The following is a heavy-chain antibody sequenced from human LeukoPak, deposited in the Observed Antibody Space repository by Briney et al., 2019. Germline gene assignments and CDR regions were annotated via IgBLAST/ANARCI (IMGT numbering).Heavy chain of an antibody. J-gene: IGHJ5*02. Sequence: GGSLRLSCTTSGFTFGTSTMTWVRQAPGKGLEWVSTTNSNGGSTYYASSVKGRFTISRDNSRNTLYLRMSSLRAEDTAVYYCEPPLQFLESWGQGTMVIVSS. CDR2: TNSNGGST. V-gene: IGHV3-23*01. D-gene: IGHD3-3*01. CDR3: EPPLQFLES. CDR1: GFTFGTST.